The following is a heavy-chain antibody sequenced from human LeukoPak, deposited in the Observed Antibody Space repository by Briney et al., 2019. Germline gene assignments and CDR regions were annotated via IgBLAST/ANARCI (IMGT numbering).Heavy chain of an antibody. CDR3: ARDVGWFGEFDY. V-gene: IGHV4-34*01. CDR1: GGSFSGYY. D-gene: IGHD3-10*01. CDR2: INHSGST. J-gene: IGHJ4*02. Sequence: SETLSLTCAVYGGSFSGYYWSWIRQPPGKGLEWIGEINHSGSTNYNPSHKSRVTISVDTSKNQFSLKLSSVTAADTAVYYCARDVGWFGEFDYWGQGTLVTVSS.